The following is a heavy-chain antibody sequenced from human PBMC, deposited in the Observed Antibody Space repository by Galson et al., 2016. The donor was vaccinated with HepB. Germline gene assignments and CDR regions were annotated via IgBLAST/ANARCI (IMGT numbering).Heavy chain of an antibody. CDR2: ISGSGGST. CDR1: GFTFSSYA. Sequence: SLRLSCAASGFTFSSYAMSWVRQAPGKGLEWVSAISGSGGSTYYADSAKGRFTISRDNSKNTLYLQMNSLRAEDTAVYYWAKDGRSGYPPSYFAGYYFAYWGQGTLVTVSS. V-gene: IGHV3-23*01. D-gene: IGHD3-22*01. CDR3: AKDGRSGYPPSYFAGYYFAY. J-gene: IGHJ4*02.